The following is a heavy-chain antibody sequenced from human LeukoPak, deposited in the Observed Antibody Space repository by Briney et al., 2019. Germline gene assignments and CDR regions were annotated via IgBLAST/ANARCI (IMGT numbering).Heavy chain of an antibody. CDR3: ARAESADFWSGYFSSGY. J-gene: IGHJ4*02. Sequence: SETLSLTCAVYGGSFSGYYWSWIRQPPGKGLEWIGEINHSGSTNYNPSLKSRVTISVDTSKNQFSLKLSSVTAADTAVYYCARAESADFWSGYFSSGYWGQGTLVTVSS. CDR1: GGSFSGYY. V-gene: IGHV4-34*01. CDR2: INHSGST. D-gene: IGHD3-3*01.